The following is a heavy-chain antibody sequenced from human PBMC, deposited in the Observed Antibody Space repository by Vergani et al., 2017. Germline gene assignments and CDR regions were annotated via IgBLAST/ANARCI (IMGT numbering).Heavy chain of an antibody. V-gene: IGHV4-38-2*01. CDR2: LYASGST. D-gene: IGHD4-23*01. CDR3: ASDTHGGQRADL. CDR1: DFISNGHY. J-gene: IGHJ5*02. Sequence: QVQLQESGPGLVKASETLYLICDVFDFISNGHYWGWIRQSPKKRLEWIGSLYASGSTYYSPSLKTRVAISIDTSKNHFSLRLSSVTAADTAGYYCASDTHGGQRADLWGQGILVTVTS.